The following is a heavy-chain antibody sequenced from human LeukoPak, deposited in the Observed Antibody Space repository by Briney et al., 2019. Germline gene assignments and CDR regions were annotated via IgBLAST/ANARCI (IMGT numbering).Heavy chain of an antibody. V-gene: IGHV3-23*01. J-gene: IGHJ3*02. CDR3: ARGGTTGTTSPLRAFDI. CDR2: ISGTSGTT. CDR1: GFNFSSYA. Sequence: GSLRPSCAASGFNFSSYAMSWVRQASRKGLELGSSISGTSGTTYYADSVKGLFTISRDNSKNTLYLQMNSLRVEDTALYYCARGGTTGTTSPLRAFDIWGQGTMVTVSS. D-gene: IGHD1-1*01.